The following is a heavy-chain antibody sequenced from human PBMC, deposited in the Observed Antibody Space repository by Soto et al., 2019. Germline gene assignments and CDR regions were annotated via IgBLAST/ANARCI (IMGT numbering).Heavy chain of an antibody. Sequence: SETLSLTCAVYGGSFSGYYWSWIRQPPGKGLEWIGEINHSGSTNYNPSLKSRVTTSVDTSKNQFSLKLSSVTAADTAVYYCARFRGYSGYNYRFPAHREINNWGRETLVTVPS. V-gene: IGHV4-34*01. CDR2: INHSGST. J-gene: IGHJ4*02. CDR3: ARFRGYSGYNYRFPAHREINN. D-gene: IGHD5-12*01. CDR1: GGSFSGYY.